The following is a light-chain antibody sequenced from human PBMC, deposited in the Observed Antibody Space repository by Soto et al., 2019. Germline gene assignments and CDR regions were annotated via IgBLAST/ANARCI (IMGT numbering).Light chain of an antibody. V-gene: IGKV1D-12*01. Sequence: EIQMTQSPSSVSASVGDRVTITCRASQGIRSWLGWYQQKPGKAPKLLIYAASSVQSGVPSRFSGSGSATDFTLTISSLQPEDFATYYCQQANSFRPNFGQGTRLEIK. CDR1: QGIRSW. CDR2: AAS. J-gene: IGKJ5*01. CDR3: QQANSFRPN.